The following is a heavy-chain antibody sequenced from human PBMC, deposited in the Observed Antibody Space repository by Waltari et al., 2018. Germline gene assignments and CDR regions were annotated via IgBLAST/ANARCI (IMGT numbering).Heavy chain of an antibody. Sequence: QLQLQESGPGLVKPSETLSLTCTVSGGSISSSSYYWGWIPQPPGKGLEWIGSIYYSGSTYYNPSLKSRVTISVDTSKNQFSLKLSSVTAADTAVYYCARHDYDGSGPPDYWGQGTLVTVSS. D-gene: IGHD3-16*01. J-gene: IGHJ4*02. V-gene: IGHV4-39*01. CDR3: ARHDYDGSGPPDY. CDR1: GGSISSSSYY. CDR2: IYYSGST.